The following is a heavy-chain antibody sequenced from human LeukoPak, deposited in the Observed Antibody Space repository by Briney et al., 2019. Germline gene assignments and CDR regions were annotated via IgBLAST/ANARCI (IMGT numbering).Heavy chain of an antibody. CDR2: ISEDGGQI. D-gene: IGHD3/OR15-3a*01. J-gene: IGHJ4*02. Sequence: GGSLRLSCAASGFTFSSYWMTWVRQAPGKGLEWVANISEDGGQIHYVDSVKGRFTISRDDAKNSLFLQMDSLRAEDTGVYYCARHLPWTSLDQWGQGTLVTVSS. V-gene: IGHV3-7*01. CDR1: GFTFSSYW. CDR3: ARHLPWTSLDQ.